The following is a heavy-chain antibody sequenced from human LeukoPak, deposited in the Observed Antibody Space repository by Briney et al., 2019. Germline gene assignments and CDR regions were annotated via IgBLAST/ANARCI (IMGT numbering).Heavy chain of an antibody. CDR3: ASVRGTYYDFWSGSAESINDAFDI. CDR2: IYYSGST. CDR1: GGSISSGGYY. D-gene: IGHD3-3*01. V-gene: IGHV4-31*03. Sequence: PSETLSLTCTVSGGSISSGGYYWSWIRQHPGKGLEWIGYIYYSGSTYYNPSLKSRVTISVDTSKNQFSLKLSSVTAADTAVYYCASVRGTYYDFWSGSAESINDAFDIWGQGTVVTVSS. J-gene: IGHJ3*02.